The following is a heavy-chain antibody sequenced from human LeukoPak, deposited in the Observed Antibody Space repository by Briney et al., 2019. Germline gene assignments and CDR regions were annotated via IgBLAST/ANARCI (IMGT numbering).Heavy chain of an antibody. Sequence: ASVKVSCKASGGTFSSYAISWVRQAPGQGLEWMGRIIPIFGTANYAQKFQGRVTITTDESTSTAYMELSSLRSEDTAVYYCARGGGYYDFWSGYGVRHYYYYMDVWGKGTTVTVSS. J-gene: IGHJ6*03. CDR2: IIPIFGTA. CDR3: ARGGGYYDFWSGYGVRHYYYYMDV. D-gene: IGHD3-3*01. V-gene: IGHV1-69*05. CDR1: GGTFSSYA.